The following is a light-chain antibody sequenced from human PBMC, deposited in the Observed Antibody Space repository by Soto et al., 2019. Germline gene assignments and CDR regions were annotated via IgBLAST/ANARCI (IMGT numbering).Light chain of an antibody. V-gene: IGKV3-15*01. CDR3: QQYDDWPET. CDR2: DAS. J-gene: IGKJ1*01. CDR1: QSVSSN. Sequence: EKVMTQSPATLSVSPGERATLSCRASQSVSSNLAWYQQKPGQAPRLLIYDASTRATGFPARFSGSGSGTKFTLTISSLQSEDLAVYYCQQYDDWPETFGQGTKV.